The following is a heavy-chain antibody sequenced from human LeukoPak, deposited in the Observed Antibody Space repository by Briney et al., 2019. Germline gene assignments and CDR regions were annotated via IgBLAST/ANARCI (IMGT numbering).Heavy chain of an antibody. D-gene: IGHD1-26*01. CDR3: ARHAKERRALVGAIDY. V-gene: IGHV4-39*01. CDR2: IYYRGST. Sequence: GSLRLSCAASGYTFSSYAMSWGRQPPGKGLEWSGSIYYRGSTYYNPSLKSRVTTSVDTSKNQSSRILSSATAADTAVYHCARHAKERRALVGAIDYWGQGTLVTVSS. J-gene: IGHJ4*02. CDR1: GYTFSSYA.